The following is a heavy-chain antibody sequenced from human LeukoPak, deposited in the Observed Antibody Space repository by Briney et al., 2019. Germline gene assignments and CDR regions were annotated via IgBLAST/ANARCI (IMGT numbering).Heavy chain of an antibody. CDR1: GFTFSSYS. Sequence: GRSLRLSCAASGFTFSSYSMKWVRPAPRKRLEWVSSISSSSSYIYYADSVKGRFTISRDNAKNALYLQMNSLRAEDTAVYYCARGKETYYYGSGSYYPTTTPDYWGQGTLVTVSS. CDR3: ARGKETYYYGSGSYYPTTTPDY. D-gene: IGHD3-10*01. CDR2: ISSSSSYI. V-gene: IGHV3-21*01. J-gene: IGHJ4*02.